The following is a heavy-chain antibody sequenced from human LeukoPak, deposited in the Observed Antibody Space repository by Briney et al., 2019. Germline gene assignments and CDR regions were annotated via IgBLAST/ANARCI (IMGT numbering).Heavy chain of an antibody. Sequence: GGSLRLSCTVSGFTVSSNSMSWVRQAPGKGLEWVSAIGGSGGSTYYADSVKGRFTISRDNSKNTLYPQMNSLRAEDTAVYYCAGPDSSGYYYLGYWGQGTLVTVSS. J-gene: IGHJ4*02. V-gene: IGHV3-23*01. CDR3: AGPDSSGYYYLGY. CDR1: GFTVSSNS. D-gene: IGHD3-22*01. CDR2: IGGSGGST.